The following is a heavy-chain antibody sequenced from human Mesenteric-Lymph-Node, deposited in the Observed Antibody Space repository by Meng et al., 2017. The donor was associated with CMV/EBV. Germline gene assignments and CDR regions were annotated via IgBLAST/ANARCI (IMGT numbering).Heavy chain of an antibody. Sequence: GESLKISCVASGFTFKNYEMDWVRQAPGKGLEWVSVIYSGGSTYYADSVKGRFTISRDNSKNTLYLQMNSLRAEDTAVYYCARGTVSTPSYPMDVWGQGTTVTVSS. CDR3: ARGTVSTPSYPMDV. CDR2: IYSGGST. J-gene: IGHJ6*02. D-gene: IGHD4-11*01. V-gene: IGHV3-53*01. CDR1: GFTFKNYE.